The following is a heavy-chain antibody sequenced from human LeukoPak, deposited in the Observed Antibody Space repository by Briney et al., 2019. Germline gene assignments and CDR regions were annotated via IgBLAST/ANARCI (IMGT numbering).Heavy chain of an antibody. V-gene: IGHV1-24*01. Sequence: ASVKVSCKVSGYTLTELSMHWVRQAPGKGLEWMGGFDPEDGETIYAQKFQGRVTMTEDTSTDTAYMELSRLRSDDTAVYYCARAAAPADAFDIWGQGTMVTVSS. J-gene: IGHJ3*02. D-gene: IGHD6-13*01. CDR3: ARAAAPADAFDI. CDR2: FDPEDGET. CDR1: GYTLTELS.